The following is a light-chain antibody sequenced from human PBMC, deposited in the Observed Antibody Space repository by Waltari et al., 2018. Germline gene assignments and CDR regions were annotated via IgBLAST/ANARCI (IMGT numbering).Light chain of an antibody. CDR1: SSTIEKHY. Sequence: QSVLTQPPSVSAAPGQKVTISCSGSSSTIEKHYVSWYQHLPGTAPKLLIYDNNKRPSGIPDRFSASKSGTSATLGITGLQTGDEADYFCGTWDNSLSAVWVFGGGTKLTVL. CDR2: DNN. V-gene: IGLV1-51*01. J-gene: IGLJ3*02. CDR3: GTWDNSLSAVWV.